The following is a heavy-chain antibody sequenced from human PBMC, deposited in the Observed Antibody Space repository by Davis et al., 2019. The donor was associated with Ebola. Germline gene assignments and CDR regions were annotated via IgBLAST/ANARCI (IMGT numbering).Heavy chain of an antibody. Sequence: GESLKISCAASGFTFNHYAMSWVRQGPGKGLEWVSSISGDATVIYYADSVKGRFTISRDNAKNSLYLQMNSLRAEDTAVYYCAWSGYRPYWGQGTLVTVSS. CDR3: AWSGYRPY. V-gene: IGHV3-21*01. CDR2: ISGDATVI. J-gene: IGHJ4*02. CDR1: GFTFNHYA. D-gene: IGHD3-3*01.